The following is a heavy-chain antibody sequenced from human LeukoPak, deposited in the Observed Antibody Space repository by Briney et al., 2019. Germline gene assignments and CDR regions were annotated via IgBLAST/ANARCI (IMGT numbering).Heavy chain of an antibody. CDR2: INPNSGGT. J-gene: IGHJ5*02. V-gene: IGHV1-2*02. Sequence: ASVKVSCKASGYTFTGYYMHWVRQAPGQGLEWMGWINPNSGGTNYAQKFQGRVTMTRDTSISTAYMELSRRRSDDTAVYYCARDQRGYCSGGSCHKSNWFDPWGQGTLVTVSS. CDR1: GYTFTGYY. D-gene: IGHD2-15*01. CDR3: ARDQRGYCSGGSCHKSNWFDP.